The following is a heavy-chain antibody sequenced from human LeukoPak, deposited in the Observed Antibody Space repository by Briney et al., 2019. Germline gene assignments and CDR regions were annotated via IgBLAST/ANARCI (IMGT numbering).Heavy chain of an antibody. Sequence: GPPVVKPTQTLTLTCTFSGFSLITSGMCVSWIRQPPGKALEWLARIDWDDDKYYSTSLKTRLTISKDTTQNQVVLTMTNMDPVDTATYYCARMPYYYDSSGSDPRYYYYGMDVWGQGTTAADSS. CDR1: GFSLITSGMC. J-gene: IGHJ6*02. CDR2: IDWDDDK. CDR3: ARMPYYYDSSGSDPRYYYYGMDV. D-gene: IGHD3-22*01. V-gene: IGHV2-70*11.